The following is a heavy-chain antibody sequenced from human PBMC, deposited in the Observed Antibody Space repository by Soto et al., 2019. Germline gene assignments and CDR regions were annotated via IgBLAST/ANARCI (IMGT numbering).Heavy chain of an antibody. V-gene: IGHV3-23*01. J-gene: IGHJ6*01. CDR3: AKATSLRFLEWLFFRPGMDV. Sequence: WGSLRISCASSVFTFSSYAMSWVRQAPGKGLDLVSAISGSGGSTYYADSVKGRFTISRDNSKNTLYLQMNSLRAEDTAVYYCAKATSLRFLEWLFFRPGMDVWGQGTTVTVSS. D-gene: IGHD3-3*01. CDR2: ISGSGGST. CDR1: VFTFSSYA.